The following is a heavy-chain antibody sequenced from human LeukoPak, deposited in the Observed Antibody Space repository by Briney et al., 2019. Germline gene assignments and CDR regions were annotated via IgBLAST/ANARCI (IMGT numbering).Heavy chain of an antibody. J-gene: IGHJ4*02. V-gene: IGHV4-61*02. CDR3: AREWLLMSYFDY. CDR1: GGSISSGSYY. D-gene: IGHD3-22*01. Sequence: PSETLSLTCTVSGGSISSGSYYWSWIRQPAGKGLEWIGRIYTSGSTNYNPSLKSRVTISVDTSKNQFSLKLSSVTAADTAVYYCAREWLLMSYFDYWGQGTLATVSS. CDR2: IYTSGST.